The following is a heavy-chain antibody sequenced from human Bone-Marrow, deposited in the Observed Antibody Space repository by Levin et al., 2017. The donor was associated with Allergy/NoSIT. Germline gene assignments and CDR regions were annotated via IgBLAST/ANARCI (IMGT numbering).Heavy chain of an antibody. CDR3: VSGTGFLPDY. CDR1: GFTFSRFW. V-gene: IGHV3-7*01. J-gene: IGHJ4*02. D-gene: IGHD3-10*01. Sequence: GGSLRLSCVASGFTFSRFWMNWIRQAPGKGLEWVAIIHPDASETYYVGSVKDRFTISRDNAKNSVFLQMNGLRAEDSAVYFCVSGTGFLPDYWGQGTLVTVSS. CDR2: IHPDASET.